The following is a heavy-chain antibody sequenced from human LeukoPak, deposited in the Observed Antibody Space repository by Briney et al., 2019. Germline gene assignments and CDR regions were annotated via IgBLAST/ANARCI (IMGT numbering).Heavy chain of an antibody. Sequence: PGGSLRLSCAASGFTFSSYAMSWVRQAPGKGLEWVSAISGSGGGTYYADSVKGRFTISRDNSKNTLYLQIKSLTGEDTAIYYCAKDPYGTTSYYYMDVWGKGTTVTISS. D-gene: IGHD1/OR15-1a*01. CDR3: AKDPYGTTSYYYMDV. V-gene: IGHV3-23*01. CDR2: ISGSGGGT. CDR1: GFTFSSYA. J-gene: IGHJ6*03.